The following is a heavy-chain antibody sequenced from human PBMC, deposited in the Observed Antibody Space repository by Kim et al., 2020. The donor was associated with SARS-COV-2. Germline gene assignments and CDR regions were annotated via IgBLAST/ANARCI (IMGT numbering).Heavy chain of an antibody. Sequence: SETLSLTCTVSGGSISSSSYYWGWIRQPPGKGLEWIGSIYYSGSTYYNPSLKSRVTISVDTSKNQFSLTLSSLTAADTAVYYCARQRRDIAVTLYYYYYGMDVWGQGTTVTVSS. CDR1: GGSISSSSYY. J-gene: IGHJ6*02. D-gene: IGHD6-19*01. CDR3: ARQRRDIAVTLYYYYYGMDV. V-gene: IGHV4-39*01. CDR2: IYYSGST.